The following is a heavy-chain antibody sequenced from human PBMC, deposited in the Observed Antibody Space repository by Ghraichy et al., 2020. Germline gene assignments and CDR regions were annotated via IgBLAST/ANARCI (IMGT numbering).Heavy chain of an antibody. CDR1: GYTFTGYY. Sequence: ASVKVSCKASGYTFTGYYMHWVRQAPGQGLEWMGWINPNSGGTNHEQKFQGRVPMTRDTSISTAYMELSRLRSDDTAVYYCARDWGMGFNWFDPWGQGTLVTVSS. CDR3: ARDWGMGFNWFDP. D-gene: IGHD2-8*01. J-gene: IGHJ5*02. CDR2: INPNSGGT. V-gene: IGHV1-2*02.